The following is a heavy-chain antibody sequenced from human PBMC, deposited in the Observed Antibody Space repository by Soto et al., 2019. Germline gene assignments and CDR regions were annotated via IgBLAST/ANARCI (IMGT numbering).Heavy chain of an antibody. V-gene: IGHV3-30-3*01. D-gene: IGHD3-3*01. Sequence: GGSLGLSCSASGFTFSSYAMHWVRQAPGKGLEWVAVISYDGSNKYYADSVKGRFTISRDNSKNTLYLQMNSLRAEDTAVYYCARVGSYDFWRQASIDYWGQGTLVTVAS. CDR3: ARVGSYDFWRQASIDY. CDR2: ISYDGSNK. J-gene: IGHJ4*02. CDR1: GFTFSSYA.